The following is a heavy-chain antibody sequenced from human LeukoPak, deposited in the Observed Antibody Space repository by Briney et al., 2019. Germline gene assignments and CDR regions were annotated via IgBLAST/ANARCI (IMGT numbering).Heavy chain of an antibody. CDR2: ISDSGGTT. V-gene: IGHV3-23*01. CDR3: ARGEMATVTGVYYYYMDV. Sequence: GGSLRLSCAASGFIFSSYAMDWVRQAPGKGLEWVSVISDSGGTTYYADSVKGRFTISRDNSKNTLYLQMNSLRAEDTAVYYCARGEMATVTGVYYYYMDVWGKGTTVTVSS. CDR1: GFIFSSYA. J-gene: IGHJ6*03. D-gene: IGHD5-24*01.